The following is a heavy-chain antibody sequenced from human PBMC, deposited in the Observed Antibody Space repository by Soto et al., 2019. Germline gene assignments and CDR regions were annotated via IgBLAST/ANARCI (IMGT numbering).Heavy chain of an antibody. D-gene: IGHD2-15*01. J-gene: IGHJ4*02. CDR1: GVSISSYY. CDR2: IYHSGST. CDR3: AKYRGYCSGGSCPGDGFDY. Sequence: SETLSLTCTVSGVSISSYYWSWIRQSPGKGLEWIGYIYHSGSTIYNPSLKSRVTISLDTSKNQFSLKLGSVTAADTAVYYCAKYRGYCSGGSCPGDGFDYWGQGRLVTVSS. V-gene: IGHV4-59*12.